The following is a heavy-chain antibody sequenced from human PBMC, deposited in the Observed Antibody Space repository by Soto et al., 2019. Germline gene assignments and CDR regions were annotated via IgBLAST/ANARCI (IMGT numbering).Heavy chain of an antibody. CDR1: GFTFISYA. Sequence: GGSLRLSCAASGFTFISYAMHWVRQAPGKGLEWVAVISYDGSSKYYADSVKGRFTISRDNSKNTLYLQMNSLRAEDTAVYYCARDLYGTLDYWGQGTLVTVSS. CDR2: ISYDGSSK. J-gene: IGHJ4*02. V-gene: IGHV3-30-3*01. D-gene: IGHD3-10*01. CDR3: ARDLYGTLDY.